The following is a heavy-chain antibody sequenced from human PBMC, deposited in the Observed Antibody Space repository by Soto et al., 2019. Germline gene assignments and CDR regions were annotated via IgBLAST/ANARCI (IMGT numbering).Heavy chain of an antibody. CDR1: GFTFSSYA. V-gene: IGHV3-23*01. Sequence: EVQLLESGGGLVQPGGSLRLSCAASGFTFSSYAMSWVRQAPGKGLEWVSAISGSGGSTYYADSVKGRFTNSRDNSKNTLYLQITSLRAEDTAVYYCAKTPYSYGTDYWGQGTLVTVSS. CDR2: ISGSGGST. D-gene: IGHD5-18*01. J-gene: IGHJ4*02. CDR3: AKTPYSYGTDY.